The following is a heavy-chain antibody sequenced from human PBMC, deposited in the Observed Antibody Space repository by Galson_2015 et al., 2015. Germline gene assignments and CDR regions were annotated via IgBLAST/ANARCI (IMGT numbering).Heavy chain of an antibody. D-gene: IGHD2-21*02. CDR1: GFAFGSYA. J-gene: IGHJ4*02. V-gene: IGHV3-23*01. Sequence: SLRLSCAASGFAFGSYAINWVRQAPGKGLEWVSGISGSGGTTYYADSVKGRFTFSRDNSKSTVYLQMNRLRFEDTATYYCVRGLRLRATDYFDSWGQGALVTV. CDR2: ISGSGGTT. CDR3: VRGLRLRATDYFDS.